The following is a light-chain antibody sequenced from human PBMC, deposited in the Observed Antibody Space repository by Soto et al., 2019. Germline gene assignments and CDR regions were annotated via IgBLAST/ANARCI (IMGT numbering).Light chain of an antibody. V-gene: IGLV2-14*01. CDR3: SSYTSSSTLAVV. Sequence: QSALTQPAAVSGSPGQSITISCTGTSSDVGGYNYVSWYQQHPGKAPKLMIYEVSNRPSGVSNRFSGSKSGNTASLTISGLQAEDEADYSCSSYTSSSTLAVVFGGGTKLTVL. CDR2: EVS. CDR1: SSDVGGYNY. J-gene: IGLJ2*01.